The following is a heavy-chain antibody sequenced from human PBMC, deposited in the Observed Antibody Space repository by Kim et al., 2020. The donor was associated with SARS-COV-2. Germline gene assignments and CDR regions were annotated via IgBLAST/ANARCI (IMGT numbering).Heavy chain of an antibody. D-gene: IGHD3-10*01. V-gene: IGHV3-15*01. CDR2: IKSKTDGGTT. CDR1: GFTFSNAW. Sequence: GGSLRPSCAASGFTFSNAWMSWVRQAPGKGLEWVGRIKSKTDGGTTDYAAPVKGRFTISRDDSKNTLYLQMNSLKTEDTAVYYCTTEEYLYYGSGSYYLYWGQGTLVTVSS. J-gene: IGHJ4*02. CDR3: TTEEYLYYGSGSYYLY.